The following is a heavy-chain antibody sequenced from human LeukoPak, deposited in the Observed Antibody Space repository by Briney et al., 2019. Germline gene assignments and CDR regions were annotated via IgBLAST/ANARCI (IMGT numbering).Heavy chain of an antibody. D-gene: IGHD3-10*01. J-gene: IGHJ4*02. Sequence: IYYSGSTHYNPSLKSRVTISVDTSKNQFSLKLSSVTAADTAVYYCARRAYYYGSGSYGYWGQGTLVTVSS. CDR2: IYYSGST. CDR3: ARRAYYYGSGSYGY. V-gene: IGHV4-39*07.